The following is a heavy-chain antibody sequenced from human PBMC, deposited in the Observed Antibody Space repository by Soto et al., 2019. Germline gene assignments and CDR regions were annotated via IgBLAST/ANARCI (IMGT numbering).Heavy chain of an antibody. J-gene: IGHJ6*03. D-gene: IGHD3-10*01. CDR3: AKGGGYCASGSYYKNYYMDG. CDR2: ISGSGGST. CDR1: GFTFSSYA. V-gene: IGHV3-23*01. Sequence: PGGSLRLSCAASGFTFSSYAMSWVRQVPGKGLEWVSIISGSGGSTYYADSVKGRFSMSRDNSRNTLYLQMNSLRAEDTAVYYCAKGGGYCASGSYYKNYYMDGWGKGTTVTVSS.